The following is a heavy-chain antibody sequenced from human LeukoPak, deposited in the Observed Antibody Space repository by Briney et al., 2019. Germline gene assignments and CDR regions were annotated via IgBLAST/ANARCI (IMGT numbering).Heavy chain of an antibody. CDR2: LFYSGST. V-gene: IGHV4-59*01. D-gene: IGHD3-10*01. J-gene: IGHJ4*02. Sequence: SETLSLTCTVSGGSISSYYWSWIRQPPGEGLEWIAYLFYSGSTDYNPSLESRVTISVDTSKNQFSLKLRSVTAADTAVYYCATVAVIRGVTYFDYWGQGILVTVSS. CDR1: GGSISSYY. CDR3: ATVAVIRGVTYFDY.